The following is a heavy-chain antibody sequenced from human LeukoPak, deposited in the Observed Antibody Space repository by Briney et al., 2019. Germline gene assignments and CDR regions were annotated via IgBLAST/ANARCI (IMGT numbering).Heavy chain of an antibody. V-gene: IGHV3-30*04. Sequence: GGSLRLSCVASGFSFSTYTMNWDRQAPGKGLEWVTLISYDGFTKYSADSVKGRFTISRDDSKNTVYLQMSSLRPDDTAVYYCARSSFFGVVPFDYWGQGTLVTVSS. CDR2: ISYDGFTK. D-gene: IGHD3-3*01. CDR1: GFSFSTYT. CDR3: ARSSFFGVVPFDY. J-gene: IGHJ4*02.